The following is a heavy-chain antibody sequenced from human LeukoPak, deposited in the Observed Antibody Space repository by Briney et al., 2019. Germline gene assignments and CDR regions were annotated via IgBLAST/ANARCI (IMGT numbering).Heavy chain of an antibody. J-gene: IGHJ4*02. CDR3: ATSTYCSGGSCYSRTFQY. Sequence: GGSLRLSCAASGFTFSGYWMHWGRQTPGKGLGGASRINSEGSTTNYADSVKGRFTISRDNAKTTLYLQMNSLRGEDTAVYYCATSTYCSGGSCYSRTFQYWGQGTLVTVSS. CDR1: GFTFSGYW. CDR2: INSEGSTT. V-gene: IGHV3-74*01. D-gene: IGHD2-15*01.